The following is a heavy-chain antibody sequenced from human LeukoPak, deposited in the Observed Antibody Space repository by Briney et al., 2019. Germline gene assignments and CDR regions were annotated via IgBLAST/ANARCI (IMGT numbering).Heavy chain of an antibody. D-gene: IGHD7-27*01. CDR1: GGSISSGSYY. V-gene: IGHV4-61*02. CDR2: IYTSGST. CDR3: AGVQVWGNYFDY. J-gene: IGHJ4*02. Sequence: PSETLSLTCTVSGGSISSGSYYWSWIRQPAGKGLEWIGRIYTSGSTNYNPSLKSRVTISVDTSKNQFSLKLSSVTAEDTAVYYCAGVQVWGNYFDYWGQGTLVPVSS.